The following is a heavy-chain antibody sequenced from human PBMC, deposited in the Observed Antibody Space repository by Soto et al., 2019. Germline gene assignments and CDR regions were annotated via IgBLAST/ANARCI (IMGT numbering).Heavy chain of an antibody. CDR1: GYTFTSYD. CDR3: ARMGGGGSLYYMDV. CDR2: MNPNSGNT. J-gene: IGHJ6*03. Sequence: ASVKVSWKASGYTFTSYDINWVRQAPGQGLEGMGWMNPNSGNTGYAQKFQGRVTMTRNTSISTAYMELSSLRSEDTAVYYCARMGGGGSLYYMDVWGKGTTVTVSS. V-gene: IGHV1-8*01. D-gene: IGHD2-15*01.